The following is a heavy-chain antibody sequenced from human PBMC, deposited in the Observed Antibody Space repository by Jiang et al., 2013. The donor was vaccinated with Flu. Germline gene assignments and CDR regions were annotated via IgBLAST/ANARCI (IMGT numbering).Heavy chain of an antibody. CDR3: TTEFYYGSGSYFDY. D-gene: IGHD3-10*01. Sequence: QLVESGGGLVKPGGSLRLSCAASGFTFSNAWMSWVRQAPGKGLEWVGRIKSKTDGGTTDYAAPVKGRFTISRDDSKNTLYLQMNSLKTEDTAVYYCTTEFYYGSGSYFDYWGQGTLVTVSS. J-gene: IGHJ4*02. CDR2: IKSKTDGGTT. CDR1: GFTFSNAW. V-gene: IGHV3-15*01.